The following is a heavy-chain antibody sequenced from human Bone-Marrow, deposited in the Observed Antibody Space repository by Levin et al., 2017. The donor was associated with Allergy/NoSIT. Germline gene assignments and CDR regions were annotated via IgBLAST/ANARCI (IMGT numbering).Heavy chain of an antibody. CDR1: GYSFTDYW. CDR2: IFPGDSDT. Sequence: KVSCKASGYSFTDYWIGWVRQMPGKGLEWMGHIFPGDSDTRYSPSFQGQVTMSADKSIRTAYLQWSTLKASDSGIYYCATKVAGKDFFDYWGQGTLVGVSS. CDR3: ATKVAGKDFFDY. J-gene: IGHJ4*02. D-gene: IGHD6-19*01. V-gene: IGHV5-51*01.